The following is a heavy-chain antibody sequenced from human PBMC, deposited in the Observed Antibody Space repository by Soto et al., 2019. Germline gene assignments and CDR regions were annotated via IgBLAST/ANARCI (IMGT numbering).Heavy chain of an antibody. J-gene: IGHJ5*02. CDR2: IYYSGST. V-gene: IGHV4-39*01. Sequence: SETLSLTCTVSGGSISSSSYYWGWIRQPPGKGLEWIGSIYYSGSTYYNPSLKSRVTISVDTSKNQFSLKLSSVTAADTAVYYCARSGVTYWFDPWGQGTLVTVSS. CDR3: ARSGVTYWFDP. CDR1: GGSISSSSYY. D-gene: IGHD3-16*01.